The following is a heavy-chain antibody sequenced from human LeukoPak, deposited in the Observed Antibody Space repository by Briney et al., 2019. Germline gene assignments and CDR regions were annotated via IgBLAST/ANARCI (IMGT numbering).Heavy chain of an antibody. V-gene: IGHV3-11*04. CDR3: ARVLGLGELSFIYFDY. CDR2: ISSSGSTI. J-gene: IGHJ4*02. Sequence: GGSLRLSCAASGFTFSDYYMSWIRQAPGKGLEWVSYISSSGSTIYYADSVKGRFTIPRDNAKNSLYLQMNSLRAEDTAVYYCARVLGLGELSFIYFDYWGQGTLVTVSS. D-gene: IGHD3-16*02. CDR1: GFTFSDYY.